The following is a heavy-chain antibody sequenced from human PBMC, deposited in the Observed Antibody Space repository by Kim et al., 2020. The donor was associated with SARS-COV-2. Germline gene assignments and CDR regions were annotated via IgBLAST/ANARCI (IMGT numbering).Heavy chain of an antibody. J-gene: IGHJ2*01. CDR3: ARQSIAAYYYFDL. Sequence: SETLSLTCTVSGGSFNSYYWSWIRQPPGKGLEWIGYIYYSGSTNYNPSLKSRVTISVDTSKNQFSLQLNSVTAADTAVYYCARQSIAAYYYFDLWGRGTLVTVSS. CDR1: GGSFNSYY. V-gene: IGHV4-59*08. D-gene: IGHD6-6*01. CDR2: IYYSGST.